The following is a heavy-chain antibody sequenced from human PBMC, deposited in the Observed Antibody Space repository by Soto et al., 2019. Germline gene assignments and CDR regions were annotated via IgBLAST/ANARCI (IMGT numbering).Heavy chain of an antibody. V-gene: IGHV4-30-4*01. CDR3: ARLDSGYDYLDY. J-gene: IGHJ4*02. Sequence: TSETLSLTCTVSGGSISSGDYYWSWIRQPPGKGLEWIGYIYYSGSTYYNPSLKSRVTISVDTSKNQFSLKLSSVTAADTAVYYCARLDSGYDYLDYWGQGTLVTVSS. CDR2: IYYSGST. D-gene: IGHD5-12*01. CDR1: GGSISSGDYY.